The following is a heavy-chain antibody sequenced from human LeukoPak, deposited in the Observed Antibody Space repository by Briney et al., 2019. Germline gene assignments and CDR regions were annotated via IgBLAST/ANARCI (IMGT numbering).Heavy chain of an antibody. CDR2: ISSNGGST. CDR3: ARTGYCSSTSCHGYFQH. D-gene: IGHD2-2*01. Sequence: GGSLRLSCAASGFTFSSYAMHWVRQAPGKGLEYVSAISSNGGSTYYANSVKGRFTISRDNSKNTLYLQMGSPRAEDMAVYYCARTGYCSSTSCHGYFQHWGQGTLVTVSS. J-gene: IGHJ1*01. V-gene: IGHV3-64*01. CDR1: GFTFSSYA.